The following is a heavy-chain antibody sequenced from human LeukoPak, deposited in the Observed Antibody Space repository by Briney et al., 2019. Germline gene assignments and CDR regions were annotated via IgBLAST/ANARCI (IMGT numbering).Heavy chain of an antibody. Sequence: GGSLRLSCAASGFTFSSYGLDWVRQAPGKGLEWVALIWYVGSNEYHADSLKGRFTISRDDSKNTLYLQMNSLRAEDTAVYYCARARTFGGVIVIPYYFNYWSQGTLVTVSS. CDR2: IWYVGSNE. J-gene: IGHJ4*02. V-gene: IGHV3-33*01. D-gene: IGHD3-16*02. CDR3: ARARTFGGVIVIPYYFNY. CDR1: GFTFSSYG.